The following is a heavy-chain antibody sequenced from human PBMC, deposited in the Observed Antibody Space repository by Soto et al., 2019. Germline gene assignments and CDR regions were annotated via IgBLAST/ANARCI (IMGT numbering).Heavy chain of an antibody. D-gene: IGHD2-15*01. V-gene: IGHV1-3*01. CDR2: INAGNGNT. J-gene: IGHJ4*02. CDR1: GYTFTSYA. Sequence: QVQLVQSGAEVKKPGASVKVSCKASGYTFTSYAMHWVRQAPGQRLEWMGWINAGNGNTKYSQKFQGRVTITRDTSASTAYMELSSLRSEDTAVYYCARGGYCRGGSCYSNADYWGQGTLVTVSS. CDR3: ARGGYCRGGSCYSNADY.